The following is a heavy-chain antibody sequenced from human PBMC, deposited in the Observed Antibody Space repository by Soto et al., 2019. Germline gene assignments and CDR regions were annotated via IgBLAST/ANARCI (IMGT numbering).Heavy chain of an antibody. V-gene: IGHV4-59*01. Sequence: SQTMSLTCTVSGGSIRSYYWSWIRQPPGKRLEWIGYIYYSGSTNYNPSLKSRVTISVDTSKNQLSLKLSSVTPADTAVYYCATGGGRFNYGMDVWGQGTTVTVSS. D-gene: IGHD3-10*01. CDR2: IYYSGST. CDR1: GGSIRSYY. J-gene: IGHJ6*02. CDR3: ATGGGRFNYGMDV.